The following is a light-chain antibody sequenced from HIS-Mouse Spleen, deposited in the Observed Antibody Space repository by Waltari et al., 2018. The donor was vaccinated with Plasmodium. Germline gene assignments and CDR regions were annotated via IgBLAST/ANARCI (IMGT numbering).Light chain of an antibody. CDR2: EDS. CDR1: ALPKKS. J-gene: IGLJ3*02. V-gene: IGLV3-10*01. CDR3: YSTDSSGNHRV. Sequence: SYELPPPPSVSVSPGQTARITCPGDALPKKSAYWYQQKSGQAPVLVIYEDSKRPSGIPERFSGSSSGTMATLTISGAQVEDEADYYCYSTDSSGNHRVFGGGTKLTVL.